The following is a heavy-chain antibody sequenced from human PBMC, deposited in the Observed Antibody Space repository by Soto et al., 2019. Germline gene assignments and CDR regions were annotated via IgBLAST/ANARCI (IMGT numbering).Heavy chain of an antibody. J-gene: IGHJ6*01. CDR2: INPCNGNT. CDR1: AYTFATYY. CDR3: ARDAFVGLAGRSHDMDV. V-gene: IGHV1-46*01. Sequence: QVPLVQSGAEVKEPGASVKVSCKASAYTFATYYIHWVRQAPGQGLEWMGIINPCNGNTKYAERFHDRTAVTRDTSRSTVYWELGRLKSEDTALYYCARDAFVGLAGRSHDMDVWGEGTTVTVSS. D-gene: IGHD2-15*01.